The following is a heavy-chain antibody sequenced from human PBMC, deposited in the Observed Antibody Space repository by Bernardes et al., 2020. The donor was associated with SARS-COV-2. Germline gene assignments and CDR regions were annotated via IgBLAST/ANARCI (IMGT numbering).Heavy chain of an antibody. CDR3: VRGPSDGHGRFEY. J-gene: IGHJ4*02. CDR1: EFTFSDYA. V-gene: IGHV3-74*01. Sequence: GVLRLSCAASEFTFSDYAMNWVRQAPGKGLEWVSRISGDGRTTTYADSVKGRFTISRDNARNTLYLQMNSLRDEDTAVYYCVRGPSDGHGRFEYWGQGTLGTVSS. CDR2: ISGDGRTT.